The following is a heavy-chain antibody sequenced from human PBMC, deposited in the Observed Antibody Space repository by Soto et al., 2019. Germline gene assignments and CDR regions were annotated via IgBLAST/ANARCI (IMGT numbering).Heavy chain of an antibody. D-gene: IGHD4-4*01. CDR3: VRGDSTDCSHGLGSFFYTLAMDV. V-gene: IGHV1-2*06. CDR1: GYSFTDYH. J-gene: IGHJ6*02. Sequence: QVQLVQSGAEVKKPGASVKVSCKASGYSFTDYHIHWVRQAPGQGLEWLGRINPKSGGTSTAQKFQGRANTTTAAYTSTASMELTRLTSDDTATYYWVRGDSTDCSHGLGSFFYTLAMDVWGQGTTVTFSS. CDR2: INPKSGGT.